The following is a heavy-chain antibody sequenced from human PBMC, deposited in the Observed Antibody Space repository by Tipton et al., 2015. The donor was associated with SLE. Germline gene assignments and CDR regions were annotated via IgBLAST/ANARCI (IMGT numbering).Heavy chain of an antibody. D-gene: IGHD2-15*01. CDR3: ARDFSYCSGGSCYSSTVPGAFDI. CDR2: ISGSGGST. V-gene: IGHV3-23*01. CDR1: GFTFSSYA. J-gene: IGHJ3*02. Sequence: SLRLSCAASGFTFSSYAMSWVRQAPGKGLEWVSAISGSGGSTYYADSVKGRFTISRDNSKNTLYLQMNSLRAEDTAVYYCARDFSYCSGGSCYSSTVPGAFDIWGQGTMVTVSS.